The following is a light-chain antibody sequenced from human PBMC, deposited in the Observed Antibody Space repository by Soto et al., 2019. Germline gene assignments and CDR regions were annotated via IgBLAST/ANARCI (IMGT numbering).Light chain of an antibody. CDR2: GVS. J-gene: IGLJ1*01. CDR1: SSDVGGYNY. CDR3: SSYTSSSTRGV. Sequence: QSALTQPASVSGSPGQSITISCTGTSSDVGGYNYVSWYQQHPGKAPKLMIYGVSNRPSGVSNRFSGSKSGNTASLTISGLQAEDEADYYCSSYTSSSTRGVFGTGTKLTVL. V-gene: IGLV2-14*01.